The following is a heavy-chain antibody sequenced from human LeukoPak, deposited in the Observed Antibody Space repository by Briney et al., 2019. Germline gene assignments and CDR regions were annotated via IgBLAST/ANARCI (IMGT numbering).Heavy chain of an antibody. CDR2: INPNNGGT. CDR3: ARVGDGLNDAFDI. J-gene: IGHJ3*02. CDR1: GYTFTGYF. Sequence: ASVKVSCKASGYTFTGYFMNWVRQAPRQGLEWMGRINPNNGGTNYAQNFQVRVTMTRDTSISTAYMELSSLGSEDTAVYYCARVGDGLNDAFDIWGQGTMVTVSS. V-gene: IGHV1-2*06. D-gene: IGHD5-24*01.